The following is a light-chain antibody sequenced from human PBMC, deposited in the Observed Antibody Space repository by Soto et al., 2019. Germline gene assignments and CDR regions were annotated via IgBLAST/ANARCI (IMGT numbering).Light chain of an antibody. Sequence: QSVLTQPASVSGSPGQSITISCTGTSSDVGGYNYVSWYQQHPGKAPKLMIYEVSNRPSGVSNRFSGSKSGNTASLTISGLQAEDEADYYCSLYTDSSNYVFGPAPNVTV. CDR1: SSDVGGYNY. V-gene: IGLV2-14*01. CDR3: SLYTDSSNYV. J-gene: IGLJ1*01. CDR2: EVS.